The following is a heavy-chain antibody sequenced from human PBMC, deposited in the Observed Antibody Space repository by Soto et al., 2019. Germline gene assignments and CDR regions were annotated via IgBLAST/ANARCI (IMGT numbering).Heavy chain of an antibody. CDR2: IYWDDSK. CDR1: GFSLTTDRVG. V-gene: IGHV2-5*02. CDR3: AHAYGGRSLY. D-gene: IGHD1-26*01. Sequence: QITLKESGRTLVKPTQTLTLTCTFSGFSLTTDRVGVGWIRQPPGEALEWLAVIYWDDSKTYRPSLESILTITKDTSKNQVALTMTNMDSLDIATYYCAHAYGGRSLYWGQGTLVTVSS. J-gene: IGHJ4*02.